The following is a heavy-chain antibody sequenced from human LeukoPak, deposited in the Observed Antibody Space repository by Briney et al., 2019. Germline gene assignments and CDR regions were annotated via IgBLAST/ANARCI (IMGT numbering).Heavy chain of an antibody. CDR1: GFTFSSYA. V-gene: IGHV3-23*01. J-gene: IGHJ6*02. D-gene: IGHD3-3*01. CDR2: ISGSGGGT. Sequence: GGSLRLSCAASGFTFSSYAMSWVRQAPGQGLEWVSAISGSGGGTYYADSVKGRFTIARDNSKNTMYLQMNSLRAEDTAVYYCAKDRGDDFWSGYYHYGMDVWGQGTTVTVSS. CDR3: AKDRGDDFWSGYYHYGMDV.